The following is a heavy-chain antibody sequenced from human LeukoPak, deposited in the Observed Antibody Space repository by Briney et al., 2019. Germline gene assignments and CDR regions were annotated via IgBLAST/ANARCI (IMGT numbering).Heavy chain of an antibody. D-gene: IGHD4/OR15-4a*01. CDR3: ARAKGALDY. J-gene: IGHJ4*02. CDR1: EFTFSNYW. V-gene: IGHV3-72*01. CDR2: SRNKANSYTT. Sequence: TGGSLRLSCAASEFTFSNYWMHWVRQAPGKGLEWVGRSRNKANSYTTEYAASVKGRFTISRDESKNSLYLQMNSLKTEDTAVYYCARAKGALDYWGQGTLVTVSS.